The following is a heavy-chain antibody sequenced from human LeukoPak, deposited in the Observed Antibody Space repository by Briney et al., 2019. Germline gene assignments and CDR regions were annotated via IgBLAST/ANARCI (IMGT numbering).Heavy chain of an antibody. Sequence: ASETLSLTCTVSGGSISSYYWSWIRQPPGKGLEWIGYISYSGSTNYNPSLKSRVSISVDTSKNQCSLKLRSVTAADTAVYYCARGRGQWQPPNEFDYWGQGTLVTGAS. CDR1: GGSISSYY. CDR3: ARGRGQWQPPNEFDY. J-gene: IGHJ4*02. D-gene: IGHD6-19*01. V-gene: IGHV4-59*01. CDR2: ISYSGST.